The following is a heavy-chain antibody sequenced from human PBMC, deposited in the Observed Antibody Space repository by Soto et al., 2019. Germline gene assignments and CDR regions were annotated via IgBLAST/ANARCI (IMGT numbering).Heavy chain of an antibody. J-gene: IGHJ5*02. D-gene: IGHD3-22*01. V-gene: IGHV1-2*02. CDR1: GYTFTGYY. Sequence: QVQLVQSGAEVKKPGASVKVSCKASGYTFTGYYMHWVRQAPGQGLEWMGWINPNSGGTNYAQKFQGRVTMTRDTSISTAYMELSRLRSDDTAVYYCATPSLFDYDSSGSNWFDPWGQGTLVTVSS. CDR3: ATPSLFDYDSSGSNWFDP. CDR2: INPNSGGT.